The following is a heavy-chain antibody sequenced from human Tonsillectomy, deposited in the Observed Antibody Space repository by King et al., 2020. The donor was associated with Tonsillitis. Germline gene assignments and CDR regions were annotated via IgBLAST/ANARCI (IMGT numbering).Heavy chain of an antibody. CDR2: ISSRSTYI. V-gene: IGHV3-21*01. CDR3: ARAAGSGAFDSSGYYHY. D-gene: IGHD3-22*01. J-gene: IGHJ4*02. Sequence: VQLVESGGGPVKPGGSLRLSCAASGFTFSTYSMNWVRQAPGKGLEWVSSISSRSTYIYYADSVKGRFTISRDNAHNSLYLQMNSLRAEDTAVYYCARAAGSGAFDSSGYYHYWGQGTLVTVSS. CDR1: GFTFSTYS.